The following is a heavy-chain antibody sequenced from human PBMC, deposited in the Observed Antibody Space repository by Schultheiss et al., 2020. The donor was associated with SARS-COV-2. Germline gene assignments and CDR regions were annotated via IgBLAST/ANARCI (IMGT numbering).Heavy chain of an antibody. CDR2: INPNSGGT. CDR3: ARGITIFGVYFDY. Sequence: ASVKVSCKASGYTFTSYAISWVRQAPGQGPEWMGWINPNSGGTNYAQKLQGRVTMTTDTSTSTAYMELRSLRSDDTAVYYCARGITIFGVYFDYWGQGTLVTVSS. V-gene: IGHV1-18*01. CDR1: GYTFTSYA. D-gene: IGHD3-3*01. J-gene: IGHJ4*02.